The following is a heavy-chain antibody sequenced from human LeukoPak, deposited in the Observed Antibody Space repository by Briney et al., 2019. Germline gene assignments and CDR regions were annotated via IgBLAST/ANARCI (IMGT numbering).Heavy chain of an antibody. J-gene: IGHJ3*02. Sequence: GGSLRLSCAASGFTFSSYAMSWVRQAPGKGLEWVSAISGSGGSTYYADSVKGRFTISRDNSKNTLYLQMNSLRAEDTAVYFCAEGEDYGSGSYYYDAFDIWGQGTVVTVSS. V-gene: IGHV3-23*01. CDR3: AEGEDYGSGSYYYDAFDI. CDR2: ISGSGGST. D-gene: IGHD3-10*01. CDR1: GFTFSSYA.